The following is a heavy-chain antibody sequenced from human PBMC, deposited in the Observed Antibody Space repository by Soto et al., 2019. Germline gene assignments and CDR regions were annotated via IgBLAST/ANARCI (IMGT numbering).Heavy chain of an antibody. CDR1: GGSITSGNSYS. CDR3: ARAVAPYLGTWFDP. D-gene: IGHD3-16*01. V-gene: IGHV4-30-2*01. Sequence: QLQLQESGSGLVKPSQTLSLTCAVSGGSITSGNSYSWSWIRQPPGKGLEWIGSISHTGSTSYNPSLQGRVTLSVDKSKNPFSLKLSSVTAADMAVYYCARAVAPYLGTWFDPWGQGTLVIVSS. J-gene: IGHJ5*02. CDR2: ISHTGST.